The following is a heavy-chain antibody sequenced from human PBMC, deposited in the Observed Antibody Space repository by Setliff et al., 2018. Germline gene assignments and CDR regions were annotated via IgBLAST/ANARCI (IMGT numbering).Heavy chain of an antibody. V-gene: IGHV4-39*07. CDR1: GDSISSSSYY. CDR3: AREGYSSLIGWFDP. D-gene: IGHD6-13*01. CDR2: IYNSGST. Sequence: SETLSLTCTVSGDSISSSSYYWGWIRQPPGKGLEWIGRIYNSGSTNYKPSLKSRVTISVDTSKNQFSLKLSSVTAADTAVYYCAREGYSSLIGWFDPWGQGTLVTVSS. J-gene: IGHJ5*02.